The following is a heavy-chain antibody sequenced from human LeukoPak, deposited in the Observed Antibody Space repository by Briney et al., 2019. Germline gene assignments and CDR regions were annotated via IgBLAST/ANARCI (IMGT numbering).Heavy chain of an antibody. Sequence: GGSLRLSCAASGFTFSSYAMTWVRQAPGKGLEWVAAMSGSGTTTYSADSAKGRFTISRDNSKNTLYLQMNSLRAEDTAVYYCAKDRGEWELLFDYWGQGTLVTVSS. J-gene: IGHJ4*02. CDR2: MSGSGTTT. CDR3: AKDRGEWELLFDY. V-gene: IGHV3-23*01. D-gene: IGHD1-26*01. CDR1: GFTFSSYA.